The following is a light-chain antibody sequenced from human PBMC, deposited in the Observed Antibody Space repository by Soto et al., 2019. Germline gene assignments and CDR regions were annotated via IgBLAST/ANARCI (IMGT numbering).Light chain of an antibody. CDR3: QQSYSTLIT. CDR2: AAS. CDR1: QSISSY. J-gene: IGKJ5*01. Sequence: DIQMTQSPSSLSASVGDRVPITCRASQSISSYLNWYQQKPGKAPKILIYAASSLQSGVPSRFSGSGSGTDCTLTISSLQPEDVATYYCQQSYSTLITFGQGTRLEIK. V-gene: IGKV1-39*01.